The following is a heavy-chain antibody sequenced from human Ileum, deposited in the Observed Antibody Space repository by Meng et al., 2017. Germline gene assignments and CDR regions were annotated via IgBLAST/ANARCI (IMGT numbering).Heavy chain of an antibody. Sequence: QVRLVDSGAEVKKPGASVKVSCKASGYTVTSYAMHWVRQAPGQRLEWMGWINAGNGNTKYSQKFQGRVTITRDTSASTAYMELSSLRSEDTAVYYCARAYCSGGSCSFDYWGQGTLVTVSS. D-gene: IGHD2-15*01. CDR3: ARAYCSGGSCSFDY. J-gene: IGHJ4*02. V-gene: IGHV1-3*01. CDR1: GYTVTSYA. CDR2: INAGNGNT.